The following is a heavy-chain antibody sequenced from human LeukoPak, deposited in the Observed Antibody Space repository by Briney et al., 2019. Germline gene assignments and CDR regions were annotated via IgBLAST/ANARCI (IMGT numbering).Heavy chain of an antibody. CDR3: ARGRRTFDP. CDR2: INAGNGNT. J-gene: IGHJ5*02. V-gene: IGHV1-3*01. Sequence: ASVKVSCKASGGTFSSYAISWVRQAPGQRLEWMGWINAGNGNTKYSQKFQGRVTITRDTSASTAYMELSSLRSEDTAVYYCARGRRTFDPWGQGTLVTVSS. CDR1: GGTFSSYA.